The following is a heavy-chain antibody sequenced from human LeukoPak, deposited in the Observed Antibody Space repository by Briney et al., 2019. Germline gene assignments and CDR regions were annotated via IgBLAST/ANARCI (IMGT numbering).Heavy chain of an antibody. V-gene: IGHV1-18*01. Sequence: GASVKVSCKASGYTFTSYGIIWVRQAPGQGLEWMGWISAYSGNTNYAQKLQGRVTMTTDTSTSTAYMELRSLRSDDTAVYYCARIVGYDILTGYRSFDYWGQGTLVTVSS. CDR1: GYTFTSYG. CDR3: ARIVGYDILTGYRSFDY. J-gene: IGHJ4*02. CDR2: ISAYSGNT. D-gene: IGHD3-9*01.